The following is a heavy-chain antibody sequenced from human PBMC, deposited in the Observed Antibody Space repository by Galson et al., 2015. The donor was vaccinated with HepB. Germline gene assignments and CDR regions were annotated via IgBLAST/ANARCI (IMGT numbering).Heavy chain of an antibody. V-gene: IGHV1-69*13. CDR1: GGTFSSYA. Sequence: SVKVSCKASGGTFSSYAISWVRQAPGQGLEWMGGIIPIFGTANYAQKFQGRVTITADESTSTAYMELSSLRSEDTAVYYCARDLPTQLWPLNPNNYYYYGMDVWGQGTTVTVSS. D-gene: IGHD5-18*01. CDR2: IIPIFGTA. J-gene: IGHJ6*02. CDR3: ARDLPTQLWPLNPNNYYYYGMDV.